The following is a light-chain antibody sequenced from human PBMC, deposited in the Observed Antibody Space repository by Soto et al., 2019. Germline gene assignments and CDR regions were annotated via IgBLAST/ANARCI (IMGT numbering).Light chain of an antibody. J-gene: IGKJ5*01. CDR2: GAS. CDR3: QQHGNSPIT. CDR1: QTVIRNY. Sequence: EGVLTQSPDTLSSSPGERAPLSCRGSQTVIRNYLAWHQQKPGQSPRLLVYGASSRATGIPDRFSGSGSGTDFTLTISRLEPEDFAVYYCQQHGNSPITFAQGTRLEIK. V-gene: IGKV3-20*01.